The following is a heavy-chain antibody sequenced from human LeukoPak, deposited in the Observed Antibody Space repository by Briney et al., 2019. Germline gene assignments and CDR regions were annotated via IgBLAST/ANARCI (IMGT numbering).Heavy chain of an antibody. CDR2: IYTSGST. J-gene: IGHJ3*02. D-gene: IGHD1-26*01. CDR3: ARTPGSYDAFDI. CDR1: GGSISSGSYY. V-gene: IGHV4-61*02. Sequence: SETLSLTCTVSGGSISSGSYYWSWIRQPAGKGLEWIGRIYTSGSTNYNPSLKSRVTISVDTSKSQLSLKLSSVTAADTAVYYCARTPGSYDAFDIWGQGTMVTVSS.